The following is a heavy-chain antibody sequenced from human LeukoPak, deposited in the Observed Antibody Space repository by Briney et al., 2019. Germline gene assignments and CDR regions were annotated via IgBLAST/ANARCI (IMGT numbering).Heavy chain of an antibody. CDR3: TTDEVDYVWGSYRYRCY. J-gene: IGHJ4*02. V-gene: IGHV3-23*01. CDR2: ISGSGGST. CDR1: GFTFSSYA. D-gene: IGHD3-16*02. Sequence: GGSLRLSCAASGFTFSSYAMSWVRQAPGKGLEWVSAISGSGGSTYYADSVKGRFTISRDNSKNTLYLQMNSLRAEDTAVYYCTTDEVDYVWGSYRYRCYWGQGTLVTVSS.